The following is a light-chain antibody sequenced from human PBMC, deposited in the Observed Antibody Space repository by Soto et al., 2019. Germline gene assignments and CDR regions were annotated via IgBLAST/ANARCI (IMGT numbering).Light chain of an antibody. CDR2: GAS. CDR1: KSVSSSY. V-gene: IGKV3-20*01. J-gene: IGKJ1*01. Sequence: EIVLTQSPGTLSLSPRERATLSCRASKSVSSSYLACYQQKPGQAPRLLIYGASSRATGIPDRFSGSGSGTDFTLTISRLEPEDVAVYYCQQYGSSPPTFGQGTKVDIK. CDR3: QQYGSSPPT.